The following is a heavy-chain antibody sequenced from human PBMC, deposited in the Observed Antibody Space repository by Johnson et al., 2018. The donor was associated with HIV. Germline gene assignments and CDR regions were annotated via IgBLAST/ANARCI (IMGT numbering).Heavy chain of an antibody. CDR2: ISYDGSNK. J-gene: IGHJ3*02. Sequence: QVQLVESGGGVVQPGRSLRLSCAASGFTFSSYAMHWVRQAPGKGLEWVAVISYDGSNKYYADSVKVRFTISRDNSKNTLYLQMNSLKPEDKAVYYCATDQVGRIYGGKSHIWGQGTMVTVSS. CDR3: ATDQVGRIYGGKSHI. D-gene: IGHD3-16*01. V-gene: IGHV3-30*04. CDR1: GFTFSSYA.